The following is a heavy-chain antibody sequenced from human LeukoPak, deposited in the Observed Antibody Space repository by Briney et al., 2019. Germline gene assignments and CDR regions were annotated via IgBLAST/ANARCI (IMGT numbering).Heavy chain of an antibody. J-gene: IGHJ4*02. V-gene: IGHV1-8*01. Sequence: GASVKVSCKASGYTFTSYDINWVRQATGQGLEWVGWMNPNSGNTGYAQKFQGRVAMTRNTSISTAYMKLSSLRSEDTAVYYCARGRGYSYGLYRSEIDYWGQGTLVTVSS. CDR1: GYTFTSYD. D-gene: IGHD5-18*01. CDR3: ARGRGYSYGLYRSEIDY. CDR2: MNPNSGNT.